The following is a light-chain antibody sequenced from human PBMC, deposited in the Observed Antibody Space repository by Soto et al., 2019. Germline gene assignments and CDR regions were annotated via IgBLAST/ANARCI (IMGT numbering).Light chain of an antibody. Sequence: EIVMTQYPATLSVSPGERATLSCSASQRVSSYVAWYQQKPGQAPRLLIYRASTRATGIPARLNGSGCGREFTLTISRLQSEDFAGYYCQQYHNWPPLSFGRGTTVAIK. CDR2: RAS. CDR1: QRVSSY. V-gene: IGKV3-15*01. CDR3: QQYHNWPPLS. J-gene: IGKJ4*01.